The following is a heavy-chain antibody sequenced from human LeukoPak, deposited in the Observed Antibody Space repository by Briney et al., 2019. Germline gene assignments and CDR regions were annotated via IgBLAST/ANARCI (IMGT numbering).Heavy chain of an antibody. CDR2: IYYSGST. CDR3: ARRSTTDYYFDY. V-gene: IGHV4-59*08. CDR1: GGSISSYY. Sequence: SETLSLTCTVSGGSISSYYWSWIRQPPGKGLGWIGYIYYSGSTNYNPSLKSRVTISVDTSKNQFSLKLSSVTAADTAVYYCARRSTTDYYFDYWGQGTLVTVSS. J-gene: IGHJ4*02. D-gene: IGHD1-1*01.